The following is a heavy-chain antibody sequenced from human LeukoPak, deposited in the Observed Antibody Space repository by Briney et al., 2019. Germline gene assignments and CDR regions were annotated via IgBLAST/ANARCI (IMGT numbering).Heavy chain of an antibody. CDR2: ISAYNGNT. J-gene: IGHJ4*02. CDR3: ARIPGYCSSTSCSWVWAFDY. V-gene: IGHV1-18*01. Sequence: GASVKVSCKASGYTSTSYGISWVRQAPGQGPEWMGWISAYNGNTNYAQKLQGRVTMTTDTSTSTAYMELRSLRSDDTAVYYCARIPGYCSSTSCSWVWAFDYWGQGTLVTVSS. CDR1: GYTSTSYG. D-gene: IGHD2-2*01.